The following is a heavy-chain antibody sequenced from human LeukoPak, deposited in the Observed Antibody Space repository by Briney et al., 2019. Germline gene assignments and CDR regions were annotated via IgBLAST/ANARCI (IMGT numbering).Heavy chain of an antibody. CDR1: GFTFSSYW. CDR3: ARYLSGVTGYTYGRGIDY. CDR2: IKKDGSEK. J-gene: IGHJ4*02. V-gene: IGHV3-7*01. D-gene: IGHD5-18*01. Sequence: PGGSLRLSCAASGFTFSSYWMSWVRQAPGKGLEWVANIKKDGSEKYYVDSVKGRFTISRDNAKTSLYLQMNSLRAEDTALYYCARYLSGVTGYTYGRGIDYWGQGTLVTVSS.